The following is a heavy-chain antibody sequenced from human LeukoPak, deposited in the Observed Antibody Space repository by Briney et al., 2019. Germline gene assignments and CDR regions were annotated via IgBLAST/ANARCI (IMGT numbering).Heavy chain of an antibody. Sequence: SETLSLTCTVSGGSISSYYWSWIQQPPGKGLEWIGYIYYSGSTNYNPSLKSRVTISVDTSKNQFSLKLSSVTAADTAVYYCARGVSYYDSSGYKHWGQGTLVTVSS. CDR2: IYYSGST. V-gene: IGHV4-59*01. CDR3: ARGVSYYDSSGYKH. CDR1: GGSISSYY. D-gene: IGHD3-22*01. J-gene: IGHJ1*01.